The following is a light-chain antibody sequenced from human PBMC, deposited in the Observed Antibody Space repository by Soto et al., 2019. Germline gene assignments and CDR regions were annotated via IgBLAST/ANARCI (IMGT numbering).Light chain of an antibody. J-gene: IGKJ5*01. CDR3: QQYGSSPPIT. Sequence: EIVLTQSPATLSLSPGERATLSCRASQSVSSNLAWYQQKRGQAPRFLIYGASSRATGIPDRFSGSGSGTDFTLTISRLEPEDFAVYYCQQYGSSPPITFGQGTRLEIK. CDR1: QSVSSN. CDR2: GAS. V-gene: IGKV3-20*01.